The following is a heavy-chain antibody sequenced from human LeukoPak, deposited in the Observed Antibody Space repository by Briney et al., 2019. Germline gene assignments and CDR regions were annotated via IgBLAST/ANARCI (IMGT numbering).Heavy chain of an antibody. CDR3: ARDFGETALPNWFDP. D-gene: IGHD3-16*01. Sequence: PSETLSLTCTVSGGSISNFYWSWIRQPAGKGLEWIGRIYTSESTNYNPSLKSRVTMSLDTSKSQFSLKLSSVTAADTAVYYCARDFGETALPNWFDPWGQGTLVTVSS. CDR2: IYTSEST. V-gene: IGHV4-4*07. CDR1: GGSISNFY. J-gene: IGHJ5*02.